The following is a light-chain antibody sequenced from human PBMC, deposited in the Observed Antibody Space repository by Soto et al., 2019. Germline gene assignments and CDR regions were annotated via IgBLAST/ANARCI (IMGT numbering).Light chain of an antibody. J-gene: IGLJ1*01. CDR1: SRDVGGYNY. CDR2: GVS. CDR3: ISYTATRHYV. V-gene: IGLV2-14*01. Sequence: SALTQPAAVSVSPGQSITISCTGTSRDVGGYNYVSWYPHHPGKAPKLILSGVSNRPLGVSNRISGSKSDNTASLTISGLQADDEAEYYCISYTATRHYVFGTGTKVTVL.